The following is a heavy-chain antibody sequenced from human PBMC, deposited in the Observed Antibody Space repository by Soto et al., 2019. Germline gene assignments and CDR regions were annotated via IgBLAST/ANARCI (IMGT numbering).Heavy chain of an antibody. CDR1: GFTVSSNY. CDR3: ARTPPSTTMISVDY. V-gene: IGHV3-66*01. Sequence: GGSLRLSCAASGFTVSSNYMSWVRQAPGKGLEWVSVIYSGGSTYYADSVKGRFTISRDNSKNTLYLQMNSLRAEDTAVYYCARTPPSTTMISVDYWGQGTLVTVSS. J-gene: IGHJ4*02. CDR2: IYSGGST. D-gene: IGHD3-22*01.